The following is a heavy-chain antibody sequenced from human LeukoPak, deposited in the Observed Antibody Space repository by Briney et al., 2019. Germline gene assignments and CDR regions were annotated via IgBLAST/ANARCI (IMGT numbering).Heavy chain of an antibody. CDR3: TRDYGSGSPPGN. V-gene: IGHV3-49*04. CDR2: IRSKAYGGTT. D-gene: IGHD3-10*01. J-gene: IGHJ4*02. CDR1: GFPFGDYA. Sequence: PGRSLSLSCTASGFPFGDYAMSWVRQAPGKGLEWVGFIRSKAYGGTTEYAASVKGRFTISRDDSKSIAYLQMNSLKTEDTAVYYCTRDYGSGSPPGNWGQGTLVTVSS.